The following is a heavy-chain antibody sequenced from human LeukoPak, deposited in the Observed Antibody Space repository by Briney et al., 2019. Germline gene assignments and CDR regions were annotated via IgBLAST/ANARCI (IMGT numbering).Heavy chain of an antibody. V-gene: IGHV3-74*01. D-gene: IGHD3-16*02. Sequence: GGSLRPSCAASGFTFSNYWMDWVRQAPGEGLVWVSRINTDGSRTTYADSVKGRFTISRDNAKNTLYLQMNSLRADDTAVYFCARGLGGSYPFDCWGQGALVTVSS. CDR2: INTDGSRT. CDR1: GFTFSNYW. J-gene: IGHJ4*02. CDR3: ARGLGGSYPFDC.